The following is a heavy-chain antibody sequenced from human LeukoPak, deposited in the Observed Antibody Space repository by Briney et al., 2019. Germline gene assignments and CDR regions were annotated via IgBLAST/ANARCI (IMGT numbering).Heavy chain of an antibody. CDR2: ISYDENNK. CDR1: GFTFSNYA. CDR3: AAMYYCGSGSLDY. D-gene: IGHD3-10*01. Sequence: GGSLRLSCAASGFTFSNYAMHWVRQAPGKGLEWVAVISYDENNKYYADSVKGRFTISSDNSKNTLYLQMNSLRSEDTAVYYCAAMYYCGSGSLDYWGQGTLVTVSS. V-gene: IGHV3-30-3*01. J-gene: IGHJ4*02.